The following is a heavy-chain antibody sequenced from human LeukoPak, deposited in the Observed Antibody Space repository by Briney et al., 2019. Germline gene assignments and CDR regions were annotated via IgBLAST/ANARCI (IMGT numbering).Heavy chain of an antibody. Sequence: AGGSLRLSCVASGFTFYDYAMHWVRQVPGKGLEWVGFIRSKAYGGTTEYAASVKGRFTISRDDSKSITYLRMNSLKTEDTAVYYCTRDGSWLHSPVWGQGTLVTVSS. J-gene: IGHJ4*02. CDR3: TRDGSWLHSPV. CDR1: GFTFYDYA. D-gene: IGHD3-10*01. V-gene: IGHV3-49*04. CDR2: IRSKAYGGTT.